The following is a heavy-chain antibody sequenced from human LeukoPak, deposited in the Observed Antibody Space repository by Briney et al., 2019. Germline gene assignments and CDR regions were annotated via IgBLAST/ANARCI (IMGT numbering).Heavy chain of an antibody. Sequence: ASVNVSCKASGYTFISYAIHWVRQAPGQRLEWVGWINAGNGNTKYSQKFQGRVTITRDTSASAAYMELSRLRSDDTAVYYCARERGDYYGSEYYFDYWGQGTLVTVSS. V-gene: IGHV1-3*01. D-gene: IGHD3-10*01. CDR3: ARERGDYYGSEYYFDY. J-gene: IGHJ4*02. CDR1: GYTFISYA. CDR2: INAGNGNT.